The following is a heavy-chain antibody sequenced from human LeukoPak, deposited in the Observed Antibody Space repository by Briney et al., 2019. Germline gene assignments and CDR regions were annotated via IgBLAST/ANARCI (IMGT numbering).Heavy chain of an antibody. CDR1: GYSISSGYY. CDR2: INHSGST. CDR3: ARGPDCTNGVCSERVFDY. V-gene: IGHV4-34*01. Sequence: SETLSLTCAVSGYSISSGYYWSWIRQPPGKGLEWIGEINHSGSTNYNPSLKSRVTISVDTSKNQFSLKLSSVTAADTAVYYCARGPDCTNGVCSERVFDYWGQGTLVTVSS. D-gene: IGHD2-8*01. J-gene: IGHJ4*02.